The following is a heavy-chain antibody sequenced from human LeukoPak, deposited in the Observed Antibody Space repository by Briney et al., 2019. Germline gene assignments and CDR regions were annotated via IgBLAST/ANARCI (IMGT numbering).Heavy chain of an antibody. J-gene: IGHJ4*02. CDR2: INSDGSST. CDR1: GFTFSNYW. V-gene: IGHV3-74*01. Sequence: GGSLRLSYAASGFTFSNYWMHWVRQAPGKGLVWVSRINSDGSSTSYADSVKGRFTISRDNAKNTLYLQMNSLRAEDTAVYYCATQRWLQSSFDYWGQGTLVTVSS. D-gene: IGHD5-24*01. CDR3: ATQRWLQSSFDY.